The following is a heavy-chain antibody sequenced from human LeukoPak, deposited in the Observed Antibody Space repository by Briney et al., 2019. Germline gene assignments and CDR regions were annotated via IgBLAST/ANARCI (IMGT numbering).Heavy chain of an antibody. CDR2: ISPYSGNT. CDR1: GYNFDNYG. V-gene: IGHV1-18*01. D-gene: IGHD3-10*01. J-gene: IGHJ3*02. CDR3: ARGEFPLDAFDI. Sequence: ASVKVSCKSSGYNFDNYGIGWVRQAPGQGLAWMGWISPYSGNTNYGQKLQGRVTMTTDTSTNTAYMELRRLSLDDTAIYYCARGEFPLDAFDIWGQGTMVTVSS.